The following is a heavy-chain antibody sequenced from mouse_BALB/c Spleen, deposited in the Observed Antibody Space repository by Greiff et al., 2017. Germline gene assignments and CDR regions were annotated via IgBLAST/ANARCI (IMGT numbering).Heavy chain of an antibody. D-gene: IGHD1-1*01. CDR1: GFSLTSYG. CDR2: IWAGGST. Sequence: VMLVESGPGLVAPSQSLSITCTVSGFSLTSYGVHWVRQPPGKGLEWLGVIWAGGSTNYNSALMSRLSISKDNSKSQVFLKMNSLQTDDTAMYCCARAYYGSSPFAYWGQGTLVTVSA. V-gene: IGHV2-9*02. CDR3: ARAYYGSSPFAY. J-gene: IGHJ3*01.